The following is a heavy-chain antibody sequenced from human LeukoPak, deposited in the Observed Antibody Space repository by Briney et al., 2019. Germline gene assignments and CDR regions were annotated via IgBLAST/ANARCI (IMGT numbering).Heavy chain of an antibody. V-gene: IGHV3-48*02. CDR1: GLTFRTHS. D-gene: IGHD3-10*01. Sequence: GGSLRLSCTVSGLTFRTHSMNWVRQVPGKGLEWLSFLRHDSSENHYADSVRGRFTISRDNAKNSLCLQMSSLTDENTAVYYCARDYEGKVWFGHMDVWGQGTTVTVSS. CDR2: LRHDSSEN. CDR3: ARDYEGKVWFGHMDV. J-gene: IGHJ6*02.